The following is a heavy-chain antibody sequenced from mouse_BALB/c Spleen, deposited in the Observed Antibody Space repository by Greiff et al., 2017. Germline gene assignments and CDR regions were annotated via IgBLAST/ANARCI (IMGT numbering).Heavy chain of an antibody. Sequence: EVQLQQSGPELVKPGASVKISCKASGYTFTDYNMHWVKQSHGKSLEWIGYIYPYNGGTGYNQKFKSKATLTVDNSSSTAYMELRSLTSEDSAVYYCARGTTATLDYWGQGTTLTVSA. J-gene: IGHJ2*01. V-gene: IGHV1S29*02. D-gene: IGHD1-2*01. CDR1: GYTFTDYN. CDR2: IYPYNGGT. CDR3: ARGTTATLDY.